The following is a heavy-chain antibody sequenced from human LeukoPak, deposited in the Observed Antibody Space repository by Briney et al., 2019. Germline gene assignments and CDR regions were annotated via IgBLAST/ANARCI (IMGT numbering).Heavy chain of an antibody. CDR3: ARGWRDFDS. Sequence: PGGSLRLSCAASGFTLSSYAMHWVRQAPGKGLEWVAVISYDGSNKYYADSVKGRFTISRDNAKNTLYLQMDSLRAEDTAIYYCARGWRDFDSWGQGTLVTVSS. CDR2: ISYDGSNK. V-gene: IGHV3-30-3*01. J-gene: IGHJ4*02. D-gene: IGHD6-13*01. CDR1: GFTLSSYA.